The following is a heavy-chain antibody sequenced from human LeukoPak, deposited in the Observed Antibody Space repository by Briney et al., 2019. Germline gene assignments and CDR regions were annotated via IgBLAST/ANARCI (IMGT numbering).Heavy chain of an antibody. CDR1: GFTFSSYS. CDR2: IIPSSSTI. V-gene: IGHV3-48*04. CDR3: AKRGNSGYDLNDAFDI. J-gene: IGHJ3*02. Sequence: GGSLRLSCAASGFTFSSYSMNWVRQAPGKGLEWISYIIPSSSTIHYADSVKGRFTISRDNAKNSLYLQMNSLRAEDTAVYYCAKRGNSGYDLNDAFDIWGQGTMVTVSS. D-gene: IGHD5-12*01.